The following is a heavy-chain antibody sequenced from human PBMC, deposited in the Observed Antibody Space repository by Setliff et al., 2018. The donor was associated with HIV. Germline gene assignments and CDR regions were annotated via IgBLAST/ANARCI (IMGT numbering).Heavy chain of an antibody. J-gene: IGHJ1*01. D-gene: IGHD6-13*01. CDR1: GYTLTELS. V-gene: IGHV1-24*01. CDR2: FDPEDGET. CDR3: ATDPGYSSTWYSESFQH. Sequence: WASVKVSCKISGYTLTELSIHWVRQAPGKGLEWMANFDPEDGETFYAQKFLGRLTMTEDTSTDTAYMELSSLRSDDTAMYYCATDPGYSSTWYSESFQHWGQGTVVAVSS.